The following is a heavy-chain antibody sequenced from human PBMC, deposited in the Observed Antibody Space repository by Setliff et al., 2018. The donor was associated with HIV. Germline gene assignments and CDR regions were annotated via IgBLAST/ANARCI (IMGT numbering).Heavy chain of an antibody. CDR1: GGSFSGYY. D-gene: IGHD3-16*01. J-gene: IGHJ3*02. CDR3: AKTVVGDSYALPNDGFGI. Sequence: SETLSLTCAVYGGSFSGYYWGWIRQPPGKGLEWIGEINHSGSTSYNPSLKSRVTISGDTSKNQVSLRLSSVTAADTAVYYCAKTVVGDSYALPNDGFGIWGQGTMVTVSS. V-gene: IGHV4-34*01. CDR2: INHSGST.